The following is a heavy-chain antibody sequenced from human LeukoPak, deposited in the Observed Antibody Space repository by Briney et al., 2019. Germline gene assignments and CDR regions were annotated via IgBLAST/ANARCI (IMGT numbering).Heavy chain of an antibody. V-gene: IGHV3-23*01. CDR2: ISGSGGST. CDR1: GFTFSSYA. D-gene: IGHD3-3*01. Sequence: QPGGSLRLSCAASGFTFSSYAMSWVRQAPGKGLEWVSAISGSGGSTYYADSVKGRFTISRDISKNTLYLQMNSLRAEDTAVYYCAKVDDFWSGYFDYWGQGTLVTVSS. J-gene: IGHJ4*02. CDR3: AKVDDFWSGYFDY.